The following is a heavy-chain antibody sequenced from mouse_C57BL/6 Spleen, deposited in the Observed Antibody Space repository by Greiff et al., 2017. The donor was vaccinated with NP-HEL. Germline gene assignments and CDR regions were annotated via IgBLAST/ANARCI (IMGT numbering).Heavy chain of an antibody. CDR3: TRDSDYSNFNMDY. CDR2: ISSGGDYI. Sequence: EVKLMESGEGLVKPGGSLKLSCAASGFTFSSYAMSWVRQTPEKRLEWVAYISSGGDYIYYADTVKGRFTISRDNARNTLYLQMSSLKSEDTAMYYCTRDSDYSNFNMDYWGQGTSVTVSS. V-gene: IGHV5-9-1*02. CDR1: GFTFSSYA. J-gene: IGHJ4*01. D-gene: IGHD2-5*01.